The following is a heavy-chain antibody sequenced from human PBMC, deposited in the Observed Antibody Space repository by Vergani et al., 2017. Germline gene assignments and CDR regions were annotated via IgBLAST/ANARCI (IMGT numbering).Heavy chain of an antibody. V-gene: IGHV3-73*02. CDR3: TRHNLAAAVD. D-gene: IGHD6-13*01. Sequence: EVQLVESGGGLVQPGRSLKLSCAASGFTFSASTMHWVRQASGKGLEWVGRIRSTANSYGTAYAASVKGRCTISRDDSKNTAYLKMNSLKTEDTAVYYCTRHNLAAAVDGGQGTLVTVSS. J-gene: IGHJ4*02. CDR2: IRSTANSYGT. CDR1: GFTFSAST.